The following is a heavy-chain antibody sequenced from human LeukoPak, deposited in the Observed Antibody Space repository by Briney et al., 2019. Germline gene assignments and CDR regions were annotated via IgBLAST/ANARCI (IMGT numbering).Heavy chain of an antibody. J-gene: IGHJ4*02. CDR1: GFTFGSFA. CDR2: ITGDDST. D-gene: IGHD3-3*01. CDR3: AKGHYDFRDY. V-gene: IGHV3-23*01. Sequence: GGSLRLSCAASGFTFGSFAVSWVRQAPGKGLEWVSSITGDDSTYYADSVKGRFTISRETSSNTLYLQMNSLRAEDTALYYCAKGHYDFRDYWGQGPLVTVSS.